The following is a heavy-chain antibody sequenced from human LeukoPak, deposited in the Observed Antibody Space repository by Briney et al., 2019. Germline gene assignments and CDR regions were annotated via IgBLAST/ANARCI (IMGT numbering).Heavy chain of an antibody. V-gene: IGHV3-7*01. Sequence: GGSLRLSCVMSGSTLSTYYMSWVRQAPGKGLEGVANIRQDGAVIYDVDSVKGRFTISRDNAKNSLYLQMSSLRVEDTGFYYCATTSDAPANVWGQGTLVTVSS. J-gene: IGHJ4*02. CDR2: IRQDGAVI. CDR1: GSTLSTYY. D-gene: IGHD2-2*01. CDR3: ATTSDAPANV.